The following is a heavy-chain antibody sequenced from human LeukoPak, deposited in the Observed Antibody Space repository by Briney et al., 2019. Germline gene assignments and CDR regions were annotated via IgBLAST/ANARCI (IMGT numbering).Heavy chain of an antibody. D-gene: IGHD5-12*01. V-gene: IGHV1-2*02. CDR1: GYTFTGYA. Sequence: ASVKVSCRASGYTFTGYAIHWVRQAPGQGLEWMGWINPEKRDTGYAHKFQGRVTMTSDTSISTAYMELSSLRSDDTAVYYCAKKVRGPSHPLDFWGQGTLVTVSS. CDR2: INPEKRDT. J-gene: IGHJ4*02. CDR3: AKKVRGPSHPLDF.